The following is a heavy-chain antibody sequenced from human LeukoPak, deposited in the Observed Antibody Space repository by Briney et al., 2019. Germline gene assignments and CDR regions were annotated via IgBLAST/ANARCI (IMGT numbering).Heavy chain of an antibody. CDR2: ISSSSSYI. D-gene: IGHD6-19*01. Sequence: KTGGSLRLSCAASGFTFSSYSMNWVRQAPGKGLKWVSYISSSSSYIYYADSVKGRFTISRDNAKNSLYLQNNSLRPEDTAVYYCARDGSAVAPHDVNWFDPWGQGTLVTVSS. CDR3: ARDGSAVAPHDVNWFDP. CDR1: GFTFSSYS. V-gene: IGHV3-21*01. J-gene: IGHJ5*02.